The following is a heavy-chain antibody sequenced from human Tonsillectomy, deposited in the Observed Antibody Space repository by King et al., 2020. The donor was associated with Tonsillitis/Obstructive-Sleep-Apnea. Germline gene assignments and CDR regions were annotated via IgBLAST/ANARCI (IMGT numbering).Heavy chain of an antibody. V-gene: IGHV1-18*01. CDR2: ISAYNGNT. CDR3: AGSEMVQGVAYAFDV. J-gene: IGHJ3*01. D-gene: IGHD3-10*01. Sequence: QLMQSGAELKRPGASVKVSCKASGYTFTTYGVSWVRQAPGQGLEWMGWISAYNGNTDYTQKLQGRVTMTTETSKSTAYMELRSLRSDDTAVYYCAGSEMVQGVAYAFDVWGQGTMVTVSS. CDR1: GYTFTTYG.